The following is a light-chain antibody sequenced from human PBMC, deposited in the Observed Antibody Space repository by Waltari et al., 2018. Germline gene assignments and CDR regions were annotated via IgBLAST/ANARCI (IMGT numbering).Light chain of an antibody. CDR3: QQYNSHST. CDR2: KAS. V-gene: IGKV1-5*03. Sequence: IQMTQSPSTLSASVGDRVTLTCRASQSISSWLAWYQQKPGKAPKLLIYKASNLESGVPSRFSCFGSGTEFTLIISSLQPDDLATYYCQQYNSHSTFGQGTKLEIK. J-gene: IGKJ2*01. CDR1: QSISSW.